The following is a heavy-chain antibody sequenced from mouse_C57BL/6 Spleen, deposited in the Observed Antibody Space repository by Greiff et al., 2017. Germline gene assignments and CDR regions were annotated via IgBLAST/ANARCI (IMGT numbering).Heavy chain of an antibody. CDR2: ILPGSGST. D-gene: IGHD1-1*01. CDR3: ARSSPYCGSSSYAMDY. CDR1: GYTFTGYW. Sequence: QVQLQQSGAELMKPGASVKLSCKATGYTFTGYWIEWVKQRPGHGLEWIGEILPGSGSTNYNEKFKGKATFTADTSSNTAYMQLSSLTTEDSTIYYCARSSPYCGSSSYAMDYWGQGTSVTVSS. J-gene: IGHJ4*01. V-gene: IGHV1-9*01.